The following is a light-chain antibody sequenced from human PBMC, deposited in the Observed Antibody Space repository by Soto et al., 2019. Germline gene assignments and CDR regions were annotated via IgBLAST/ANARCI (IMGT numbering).Light chain of an antibody. CDR3: QAWDAGVV. CDR2: INSDGSH. V-gene: IGLV4-69*01. CDR1: PGHSTYA. J-gene: IGLJ2*01. Sequence: QLVLSQSPSASASLGASVKLTCTLTPGHSTYAIAWYQQRPGQGPTFLMKINSDGSHTKGAGRPDRFSGSSSGAERYRTISNLQSADEADYYCQAWDAGVVFGGGTKVTVL.